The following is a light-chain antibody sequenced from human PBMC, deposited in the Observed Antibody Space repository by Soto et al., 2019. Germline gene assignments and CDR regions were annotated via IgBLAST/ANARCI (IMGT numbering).Light chain of an antibody. J-gene: IGLJ1*01. V-gene: IGLV2-14*03. Sequence: QSALTQPASVSGSPGQSITISCTGTSSDVGGYNYVSWYQQHPGKAPKLMIYDVNTRPSGVSNRFSGSKSGNTASLTISGLQAEDEADYYCSSYTSSSAPCVFGTGTKLTVL. CDR1: SSDVGGYNY. CDR2: DVN. CDR3: SSYTSSSAPCV.